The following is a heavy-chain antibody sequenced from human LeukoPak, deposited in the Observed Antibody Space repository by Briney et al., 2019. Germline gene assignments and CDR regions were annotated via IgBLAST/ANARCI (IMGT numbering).Heavy chain of an antibody. CDR3: AKGSLWFGELYLFDY. D-gene: IGHD3-10*01. CDR2: IRNKANSYTT. CDR1: GFTFSDHY. V-gene: IGHV3-72*01. Sequence: GGSLRLSCAASGFTFSDHYMDWVRQAPGKGLEWVGRIRNKANSYTTEYAASVKGRFTISRDDSKNSLYLQMNSLKTDDTAVYYCAKGSLWFGELYLFDYWGQGTLVTVSS. J-gene: IGHJ4*02.